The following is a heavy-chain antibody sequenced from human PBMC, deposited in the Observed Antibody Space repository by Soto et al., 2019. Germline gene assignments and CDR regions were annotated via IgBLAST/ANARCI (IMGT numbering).Heavy chain of an antibody. D-gene: IGHD5-12*01. CDR1: GGTFSSYA. J-gene: IGHJ5*02. CDR3: ARNRRDGYNYST. CDR2: IIPIFGTA. V-gene: IGHV1-69*13. Sequence: ASVKVSCKASGGTFSSYAISWVRQAPGQGLEWMGGIIPIFGTANYAQKFQGRVTITADESTSTAYMELSSLRSEDTAVYYCARNRRDGYNYSTWGQGTLVTVSS.